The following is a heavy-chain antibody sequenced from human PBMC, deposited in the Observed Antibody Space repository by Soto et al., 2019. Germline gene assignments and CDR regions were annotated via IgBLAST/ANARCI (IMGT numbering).Heavy chain of an antibody. D-gene: IGHD6-19*01. J-gene: IGHJ6*02. V-gene: IGHV1-69*01. CDR1: GGTFSSYA. Sequence: QVQLVQSGAEVKKPGSSVKVSCKASGGTFSSYAISWVRQAPGQGLEWMGGIIPIFGTANYAQKFQGRVTITADESTSTAYMELSSLRSEDTAVYYCARDPRVTIAVDGLNYYYYYGMDVWGQGTTVTVSS. CDR2: IIPIFGTA. CDR3: ARDPRVTIAVDGLNYYYYYGMDV.